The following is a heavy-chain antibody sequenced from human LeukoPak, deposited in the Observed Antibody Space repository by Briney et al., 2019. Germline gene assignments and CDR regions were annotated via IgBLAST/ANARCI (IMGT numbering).Heavy chain of an antibody. CDR3: ARDSRSVVAAIRLSWFDP. CDR1: GFTFSSYW. Sequence: PGGSLRLSCEASGFTFSSYWMSWVRQAPGKGLGWVANIKQDGTETYYVDSVKGRFTISRDNAKDLLYLQMNSLRVEDTAVYYCARDSRSVVAAIRLSWFDPWGQGTLVTVSS. D-gene: IGHD2-21*02. CDR2: IKQDGTET. J-gene: IGHJ5*02. V-gene: IGHV3-7*04.